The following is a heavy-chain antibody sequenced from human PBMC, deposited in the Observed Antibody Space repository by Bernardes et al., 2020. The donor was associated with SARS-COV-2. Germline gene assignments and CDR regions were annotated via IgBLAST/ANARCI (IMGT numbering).Heavy chain of an antibody. V-gene: IGHV4-59*12. CDR3: ARADLTSWFDP. J-gene: IGHJ5*02. CDR1: GGSMSNYY. CDR2: VFYTGST. Sequence: SETLSLTCTVSGGSMSNYYWSWIRQPPGKGLEWIGDVFYTGSTKYNPSLKSRVTISLDTSKQKFSLKLNSVTASDTAVYYCARADLTSWFDPWGQGTLVTVTS.